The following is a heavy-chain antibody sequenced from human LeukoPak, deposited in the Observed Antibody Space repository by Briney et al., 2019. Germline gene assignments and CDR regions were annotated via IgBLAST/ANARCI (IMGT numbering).Heavy chain of an antibody. V-gene: IGHV3-23*01. J-gene: IGHJ5*02. CDR2: INDNSRNT. D-gene: IGHD5/OR15-5a*01. CDR3: TKDAGPVYDWFDP. Sequence: GGSLRLSCAASGFSFSRYGMAWFRQIPGKGLEWVSTINDNSRNTHYADSVKARFTTSRDNSKNTLYLQMHSLRVEDTALYYCTKDAGPVYDWFDPWGPGTRVTVSS. CDR1: GFSFSRYG.